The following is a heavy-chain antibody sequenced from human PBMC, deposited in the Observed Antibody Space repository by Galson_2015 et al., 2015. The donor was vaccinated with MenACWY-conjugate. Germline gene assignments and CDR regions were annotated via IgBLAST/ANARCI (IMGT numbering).Heavy chain of an antibody. V-gene: IGHV3-30*18. CDR3: AKEKQQLTEYFQH. CDR1: GFTFSSYG. D-gene: IGHD6-13*01. J-gene: IGHJ1*01. CDR2: ISYDGSNK. Sequence: SLRLSCAASGFTFSSYGMHWVRQAPGKGLEWVAVISYDGSNKYYADSVKGRFTISRDNSKNTLYLQMNSLRAEDTAVYYCAKEKQQLTEYFQHWGQGTLVTVSS.